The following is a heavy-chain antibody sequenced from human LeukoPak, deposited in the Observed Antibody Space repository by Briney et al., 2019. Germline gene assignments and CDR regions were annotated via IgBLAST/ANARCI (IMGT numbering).Heavy chain of an antibody. Sequence: ASVKVSCKASGYTFTAYYMHWLRQAPGQGLEWMGIINPSGTSTIYAQKFQGRVTMTRDTSTSTDYMELSSLRFEDTAVYYCAGDNSVADTGWWFDPWGQGTLVTVSS. D-gene: IGHD6-19*01. CDR2: INPSGTST. J-gene: IGHJ5*02. CDR3: AGDNSVADTGWWFDP. V-gene: IGHV1-46*01. CDR1: GYTFTAYY.